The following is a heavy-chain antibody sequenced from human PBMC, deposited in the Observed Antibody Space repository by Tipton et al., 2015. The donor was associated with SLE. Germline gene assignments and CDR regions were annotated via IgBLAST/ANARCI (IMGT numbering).Heavy chain of an antibody. CDR3: AREDTILDAFDI. Sequence: GLVKPSETLSLTCAVYGGSFSGYYWSWIRQPPGKGLEWIGEINHSGSTNYNPSLKSRVTISVDTSKNQFSLKLSSVTAADTAVYYCAREDTILDAFDIWGQGTMVTVSS. D-gene: IGHD3-9*01. CDR1: GGSFSGYY. J-gene: IGHJ3*02. CDR2: INHSGST. V-gene: IGHV4-34*01.